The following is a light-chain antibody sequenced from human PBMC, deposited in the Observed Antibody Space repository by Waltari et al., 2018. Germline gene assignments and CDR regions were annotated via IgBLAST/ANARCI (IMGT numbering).Light chain of an antibody. CDR3: QQYSSSPET. V-gene: IGKV3-20*01. CDR1: QSASNSY. Sequence: EILLTQSPGTLSLSPGESATLSCRASQSASNSYLAWYQQKPGQAPRLLIYDSSSRATGIPARFSGSGSGTDFTLTISSLEPEDFAVYYCQQYSSSPETFGQGTKVEVK. J-gene: IGKJ1*01. CDR2: DSS.